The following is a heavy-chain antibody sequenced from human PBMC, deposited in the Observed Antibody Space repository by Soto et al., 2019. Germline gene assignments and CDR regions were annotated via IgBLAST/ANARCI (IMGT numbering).Heavy chain of an antibody. Sequence: ASVKVSCKVSGYTFTGYYMHWVRQAPGQGLEWMGWINPNSGGTNYAQKFQGRVTMTRDTSISTAYMELSRLRSDDTAVYYCARDAPLIVVVPAATVGGMDVWGQGTTVTVSS. V-gene: IGHV1-2*02. J-gene: IGHJ6*02. CDR1: GYTFTGYY. D-gene: IGHD2-2*01. CDR2: INPNSGGT. CDR3: ARDAPLIVVVPAATVGGMDV.